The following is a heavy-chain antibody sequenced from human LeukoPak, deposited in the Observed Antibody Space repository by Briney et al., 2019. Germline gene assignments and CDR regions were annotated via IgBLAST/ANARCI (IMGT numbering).Heavy chain of an antibody. D-gene: IGHD3-10*01. V-gene: IGHV3-30*03. Sequence: GGSLRLSCAASGFTFSSYGMHWVRQAPGKGLEWVAVISYDGSNKYYADSVKGRFTISRDNSKNTLYLQMNSLRAEDTAVYYCVSFYGSGSYYSSDYWGQGTLVTVSS. J-gene: IGHJ4*02. CDR2: ISYDGSNK. CDR3: VSFYGSGSYYSSDY. CDR1: GFTFSSYG.